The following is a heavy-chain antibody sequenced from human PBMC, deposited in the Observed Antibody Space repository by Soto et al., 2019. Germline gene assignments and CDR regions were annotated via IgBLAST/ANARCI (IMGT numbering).Heavy chain of an antibody. Sequence: PSETLSLTCTVSGGSISSYYWSWIRQPPGKGLEWIGYIYYTGSTNYNPSLKSRVTISVDTSKSQFSLKLSSVTAADTAVYYCARRYSDSSGYHSLDYWDQGTLVTVSS. D-gene: IGHD3-22*01. CDR1: GGSISSYY. CDR2: IYYTGST. CDR3: ARRYSDSSGYHSLDY. V-gene: IGHV4-59*08. J-gene: IGHJ4*02.